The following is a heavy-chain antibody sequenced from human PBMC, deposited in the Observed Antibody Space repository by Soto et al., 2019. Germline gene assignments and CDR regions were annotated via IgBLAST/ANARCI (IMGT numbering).Heavy chain of an antibody. J-gene: IGHJ4*02. CDR2: IDTSGST. D-gene: IGHD3-3*01. CDR1: GGSISTYC. Sequence: SETLPLTCTVSGGSISTYCFNGIRQPAGTGLEWIGRIDTSGSTNYNPSLKSRVTMSVDTSENQFSLKVTSVTAADTAVYYCPRGGHDFWSGPFDYWGQGSLVTVSS. CDR3: PRGGHDFWSGPFDY. V-gene: IGHV4-4*07.